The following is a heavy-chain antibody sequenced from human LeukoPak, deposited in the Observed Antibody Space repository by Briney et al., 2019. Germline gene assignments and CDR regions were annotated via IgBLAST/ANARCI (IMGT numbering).Heavy chain of an antibody. Sequence: GGSLRLSCAASGFTFSNYYMGWIRQAPGKGLEWVSYISRSGDSTHYADSVKGRFTISRDNAKNSLYLQMNSLRAEDTAVYYCARTTALGYCSSTSCYSGDGYWGQGTLVTVSS. D-gene: IGHD2-2*01. CDR3: ARTTALGYCSSTSCYSGDGY. V-gene: IGHV3-11*04. J-gene: IGHJ4*02. CDR1: GFTFSNYY. CDR2: ISRSGDST.